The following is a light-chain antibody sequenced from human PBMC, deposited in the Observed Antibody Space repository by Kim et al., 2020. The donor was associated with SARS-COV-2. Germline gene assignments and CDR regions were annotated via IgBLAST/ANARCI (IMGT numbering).Light chain of an antibody. Sequence: DIQMTQSPSTLPASVGDRVTITRRASQSVGTWVAWYQQKPGKAPNLLIYKASILESGVPSRFSGSGSGTEFILTISGLQPDDFATYYCQQYNTFLWTFGHGTKVDIK. J-gene: IGKJ1*01. CDR2: KAS. CDR1: QSVGTW. V-gene: IGKV1-5*03. CDR3: QQYNTFLWT.